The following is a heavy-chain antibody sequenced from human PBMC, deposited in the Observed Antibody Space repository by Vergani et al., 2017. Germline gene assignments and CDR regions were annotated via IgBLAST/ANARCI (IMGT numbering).Heavy chain of an antibody. CDR2: IFHSGST. CDR3: VGXNLFGDYQTGIDY. J-gene: IGHJ4*02. Sequence: QVQLQESGPGLVKPSETLSLTCAVSDYSISSGRYWGWIRQPPGKGLEWIGSIFHSGSTHYNPSLESQVTISVDTSTNQFSLKLTSVTAADTAVYYCVGXNLFGDYQTGIDYWGLGTLVTVSS. D-gene: IGHD4-17*01. CDR1: DYSISSGRY. V-gene: IGHV4-38-2*01.